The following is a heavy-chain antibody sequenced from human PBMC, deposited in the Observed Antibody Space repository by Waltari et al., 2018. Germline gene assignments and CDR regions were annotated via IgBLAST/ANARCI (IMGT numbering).Heavy chain of an antibody. V-gene: IGHV4-4*02. J-gene: IGHJ6*02. D-gene: IGHD1-26*01. CDR1: GGSISSSNW. Sequence: QVQLQESGPGLVKPSGTLSLTCAVSGGSISSSNWWSWVRQPPGKGLEWIGDIYHSGSTNYNPALKSRVTISVDKSKNQFSLKLSSVTAADTAVYYCARAGEWELLRSAKYYYGMDVWGQGTTVTVSS. CDR3: ARAGEWELLRSAKYYYGMDV. CDR2: IYHSGST.